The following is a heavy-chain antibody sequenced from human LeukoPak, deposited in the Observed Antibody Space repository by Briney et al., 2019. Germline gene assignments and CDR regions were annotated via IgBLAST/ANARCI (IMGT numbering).Heavy chain of an antibody. CDR2: ISSSSSTI. J-gene: IGHJ3*02. D-gene: IGHD3-3*01. CDR1: GFTFSSYS. V-gene: IGHV3-48*01. Sequence: GGSLRLSCAASGFTFSSYSMNWVRQAPGKGLEWVSYISSSSSTIYYADSVKGRFTISRDNAKNSLYLQMNSLRAEDTAVYYCARDYPPLPGIFGVPRGAFDIWGQGTMVTVSS. CDR3: ARDYPPLPGIFGVPRGAFDI.